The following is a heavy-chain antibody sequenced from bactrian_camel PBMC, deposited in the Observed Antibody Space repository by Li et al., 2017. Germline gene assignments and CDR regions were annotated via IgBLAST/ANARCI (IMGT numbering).Heavy chain of an antibody. CDR3: AADEVGGGRGASSCRATYEYDF. J-gene: IGHJ4*01. V-gene: IGHV3S53*01. Sequence: QLVESGGGSVQAGGSLKLSCSLSERIYSSCAMGWYRQTPGRERELLERELVASINTDAFTLYADSVKGRFTVSRDYAKNTIYLQMHNLKPGDTAMYYCAADEVGGGRGASSCRATYEYDFSGQGTQVTVS. CDR2: INTDAFT. D-gene: IGHD2*01. CDR1: ERIYSSCA.